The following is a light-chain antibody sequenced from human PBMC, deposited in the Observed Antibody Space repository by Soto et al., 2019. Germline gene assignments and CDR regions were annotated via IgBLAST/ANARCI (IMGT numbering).Light chain of an antibody. V-gene: IGKV3-20*01. J-gene: IGKJ3*01. CDR1: QNINSRY. Sequence: EIVLTQSPGTLSLSPGERATLSCRASQNINSRYLAWYQQKPGQAPRLLIYGTSSRATGIPARFSGSGSGTAFTLTISRLEPEDFVVSYCQQFGSSPGFTFGPGTKVDIK. CDR2: GTS. CDR3: QQFGSSPGFT.